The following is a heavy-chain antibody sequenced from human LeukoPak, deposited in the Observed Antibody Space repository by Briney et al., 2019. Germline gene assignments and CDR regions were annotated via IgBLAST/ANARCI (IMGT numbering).Heavy chain of an antibody. J-gene: IGHJ4*02. V-gene: IGHV3-73*01. Sequence: GGSLRLSCAASGFIFSGSAMHWVRQASGKGLEWVGRIRSKANTYATAYAASVKGRFTISRDDSKNTAYLQMNSLKTEDTAVYYFTREYVFWSQGGGYFDYWGQGPLVTVP. CDR1: GFIFSGSA. CDR2: IRSKANTYAT. D-gene: IGHD3-3*01. CDR3: TREYVFWSQGGGYFDY.